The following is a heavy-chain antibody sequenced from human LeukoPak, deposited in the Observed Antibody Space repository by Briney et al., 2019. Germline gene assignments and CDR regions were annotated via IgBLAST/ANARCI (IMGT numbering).Heavy chain of an antibody. J-gene: IGHJ4*02. V-gene: IGHV2-70*11. Sequence: SGPALVKPTQTFTLTCTFSGFSLSTSGMCVSWIRQPPGKALEWLARIDWDDDKYYSTSLKTRLTISKDTSKNQVVLTMTNIDPVDTATYYCARIVAYSYSGSSYFDYWGQGTLVTVSS. CDR3: ARIVAYSYSGSSYFDY. CDR2: IDWDDDK. D-gene: IGHD1-26*01. CDR1: GFSLSTSGMC.